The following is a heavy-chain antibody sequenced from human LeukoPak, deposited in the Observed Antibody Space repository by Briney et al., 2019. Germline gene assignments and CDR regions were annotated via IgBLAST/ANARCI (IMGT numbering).Heavy chain of an antibody. CDR3: ARGYCSSTSCPWTRRLTWFDP. Sequence: SETLSLTCTVSGGSISSYYWSWIRQPPGKGLEWIGYIYYGGSTNYNPSLKSRVTISVDTSKNQFSLKLSSVTAADTAVYYCARGYCSSTSCPWTRRLTWFDPWGQGTLVTVSS. CDR1: GGSISSYY. J-gene: IGHJ5*02. D-gene: IGHD2-2*01. CDR2: IYYGGST. V-gene: IGHV4-59*08.